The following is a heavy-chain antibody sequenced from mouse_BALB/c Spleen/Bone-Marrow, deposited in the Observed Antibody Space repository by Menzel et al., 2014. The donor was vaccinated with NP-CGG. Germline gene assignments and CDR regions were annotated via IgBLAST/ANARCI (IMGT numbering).Heavy chain of an antibody. V-gene: IGHV5-9-2*01. D-gene: IGHD2-4*01. CDR1: EFSFNSYG. Sequence: DVKLVESGGGLVKSGGSLKLSCAASEFSFNSYGMSWVRQTPEKRLEWVATISGGGSYTFYPDSVKGRFTISRDNAKNNLYLQLSSLRSEDTALYYCARHAYYDQTEVSFVYWGQGTPVTVSA. CDR3: ARHAYYDQTEVSFVY. J-gene: IGHJ3*01. CDR2: ISGGGSYT.